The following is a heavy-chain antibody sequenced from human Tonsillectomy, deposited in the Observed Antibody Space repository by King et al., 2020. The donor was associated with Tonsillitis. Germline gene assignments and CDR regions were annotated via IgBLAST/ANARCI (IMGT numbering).Heavy chain of an antibody. D-gene: IGHD2-8*02. CDR2: IYYSGST. CDR3: ASRGPGAAYGMDV. V-gene: IGHV4-39*07. J-gene: IGHJ6*02. CDR1: GGSISSSSDY. Sequence: QLQESGPGLVKPSETLSLNCTVSGGSISSSSDYWGWIRQPPGKGLEWIGSIYYSGSTYYNPSLKSRVTISVDTSKNQFSLKLSSVTAADTAVYYCASRGPGAAYGMDVWGQGTTVTVSS.